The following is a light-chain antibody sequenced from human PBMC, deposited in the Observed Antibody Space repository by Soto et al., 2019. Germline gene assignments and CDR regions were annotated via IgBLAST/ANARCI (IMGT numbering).Light chain of an antibody. Sequence: EIVLTQSPGTLSLSPGESATVSCRASQSVSSRHLAWYQQKPGQAPRLLIYGASSRATGIPDRFSGSGSGTDFTLTISRLEPEDFVVYYCQQYGSSPTFGQGTKVDIK. CDR3: QQYGSSPT. CDR1: QSVSSRH. J-gene: IGKJ1*01. V-gene: IGKV3-20*01. CDR2: GAS.